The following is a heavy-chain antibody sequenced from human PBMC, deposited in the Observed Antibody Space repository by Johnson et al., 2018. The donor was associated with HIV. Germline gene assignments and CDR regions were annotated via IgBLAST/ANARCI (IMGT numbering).Heavy chain of an antibody. Sequence: QVQLVESGGGVVQPGRSLRLSCAASGFTLSSYGMHWVRQAPGKGLEWVAVISYDGSEKYYVDSVKGRFTISRDNAKNSLYLQMSSLRVADTAVYYCARDRRQCLEWLSDAFDIWGQGTMVTVSS. CDR2: ISYDGSEK. CDR3: ARDRRQCLEWLSDAFDI. V-gene: IGHV3-30*03. D-gene: IGHD3-3*01. CDR1: GFTLSSYG. J-gene: IGHJ3*02.